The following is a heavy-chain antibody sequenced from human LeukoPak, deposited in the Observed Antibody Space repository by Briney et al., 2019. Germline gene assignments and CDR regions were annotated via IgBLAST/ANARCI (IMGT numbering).Heavy chain of an antibody. V-gene: IGHV4-39*07. Sequence: SQTLSLTCTVSGGSISSSSYYWGWIRQPPGKGLEWIGSIYYSGSTYYNPSLKSRVTISVDTSKNQVSLKLSSVTAADTAVYYCARERENYYDSSGAFDYWGQGTLVTVSS. J-gene: IGHJ4*02. CDR2: IYYSGST. D-gene: IGHD3-22*01. CDR1: GGSISSSSYY. CDR3: ARERENYYDSSGAFDY.